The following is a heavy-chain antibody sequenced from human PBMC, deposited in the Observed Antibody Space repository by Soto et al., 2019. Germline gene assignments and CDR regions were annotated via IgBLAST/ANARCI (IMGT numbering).Heavy chain of an antibody. D-gene: IGHD6-13*01. CDR1: GGTFSSYA. J-gene: IGHJ6*02. CDR3: RRAAAGSTYYYYGMDV. CDR2: IIPIFGTA. Sequence: ASVKVSCKASGGTFSSYAISWVRQAPGQGLEWMGGIIPIFGTANYAQKFQGRVTITADESTSTAYMELSSLRSEDTAVYYCRRAAAGSTYYYYGMDVWCQGPTVTVSS. V-gene: IGHV1-69*13.